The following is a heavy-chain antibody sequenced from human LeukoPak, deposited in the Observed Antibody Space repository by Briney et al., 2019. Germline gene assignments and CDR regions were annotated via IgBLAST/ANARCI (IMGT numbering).Heavy chain of an antibody. D-gene: IGHD3-10*01. V-gene: IGHV3-48*01. Sequence: GGSLRLSCAASGFTFSSYSMNWVRQAPGKGLEWVSYISSSSSTIYYADSVKGRFTISGDNAKNSLYLQMNSLRAEDTAVYYCARGPLLWFGDHAFDIWGQGTMVTVSS. CDR2: ISSSSSTI. CDR3: ARGPLLWFGDHAFDI. J-gene: IGHJ3*02. CDR1: GFTFSSYS.